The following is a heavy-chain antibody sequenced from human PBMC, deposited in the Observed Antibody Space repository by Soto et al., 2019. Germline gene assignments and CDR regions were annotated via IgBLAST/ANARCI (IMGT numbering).Heavy chain of an antibody. CDR1: GFTFSSYG. D-gene: IGHD7-27*01. V-gene: IGHV3-30*18. CDR2: ISYDGSNK. J-gene: IGHJ4*02. CDR3: AKDLPVKQQGIFE. Sequence: QVQLVESGGGVVQPGRSLRLSCAASGFTFSSYGMHWVRQAPGKGLEWVAVISYDGSNKYYADSVKGRFTISRDNSKNTLYLQMNSLRAEATAVYYGAKDLPVKQQGIFEWGQGTLVTVSS.